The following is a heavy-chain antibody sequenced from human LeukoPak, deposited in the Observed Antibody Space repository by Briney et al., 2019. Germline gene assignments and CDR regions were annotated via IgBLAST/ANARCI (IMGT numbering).Heavy chain of an antibody. Sequence: ASVKVSCKASGGTFSSYAISWVRQAPGQGLEWMGGIIPIFGTANYAQKFQGRVTITRNTSISTAYMELRSLRSEDTAVYYCARRGGWYYYYYMDVWGKGTTVTVSS. V-gene: IGHV1-69*05. CDR3: ARRGGWYYYYYMDV. D-gene: IGHD6-19*01. J-gene: IGHJ6*03. CDR2: IIPIFGTA. CDR1: GGTFSSYA.